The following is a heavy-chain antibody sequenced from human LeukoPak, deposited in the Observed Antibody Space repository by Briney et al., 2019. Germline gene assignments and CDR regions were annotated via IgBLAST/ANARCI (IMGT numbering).Heavy chain of an antibody. Sequence: GGSLRLSCAASGFTFSSYWMTWVRQAPGKGLEWVANIDQDGSEKYYVDSVNGRFTISRDNAKNSLFLQMNSLGADDTAVYYCARDRVSSIFDYWGQGTLVTVSS. J-gene: IGHJ4*02. D-gene: IGHD6-6*01. CDR3: ARDRVSSIFDY. V-gene: IGHV3-7*01. CDR1: GFTFSSYW. CDR2: IDQDGSEK.